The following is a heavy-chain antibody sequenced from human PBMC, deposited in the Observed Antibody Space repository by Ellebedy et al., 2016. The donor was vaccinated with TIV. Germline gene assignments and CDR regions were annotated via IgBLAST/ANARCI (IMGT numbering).Heavy chain of an antibody. Sequence: GESLKISXAASGFTFDGYAMHWVRQTPGKGLEWVATISYHGRNKFYADAVKGRFSISRDNSMNTLYLQANSLRAEDTAVYYCARDSWGGSFLVANYFDSWGQGTLVSVSS. CDR3: ARDSWGGSFLVANYFDS. V-gene: IGHV3-30*04. J-gene: IGHJ4*02. CDR1: GFTFDGYA. D-gene: IGHD2-15*01. CDR2: ISYHGRNK.